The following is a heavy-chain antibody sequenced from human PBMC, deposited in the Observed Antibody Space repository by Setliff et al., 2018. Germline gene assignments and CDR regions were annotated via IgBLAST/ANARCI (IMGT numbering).Heavy chain of an antibody. Sequence: SETLSLTCTVSDGSSSSHYWSWIRQPPGKGLEWIGYIHFSGTTYYNPSLKSRVTISLDTSKNQFSLNLSSVTAADTAVYYCARGTFDTSGYFPYPIGYWGQGTLVTVSS. CDR2: IHFSGTT. J-gene: IGHJ4*02. CDR3: ARGTFDTSGYFPYPIGY. V-gene: IGHV4-59*06. CDR1: DGSSSSHY. D-gene: IGHD3-22*01.